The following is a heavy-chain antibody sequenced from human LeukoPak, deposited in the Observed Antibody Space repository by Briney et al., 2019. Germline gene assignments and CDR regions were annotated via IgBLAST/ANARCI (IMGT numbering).Heavy chain of an antibody. Sequence: GGSLRLSCAASGFTFSSYWMSWVRQAPGKGPEWVANIKQDGSEKYYVDSVKGRFTISRDNAKNSLYLQMNSLRAEDTAVYYCASSTTKGPYYYYGMDVWGQGTTVTVSS. D-gene: IGHD4-11*01. CDR3: ASSTTKGPYYYYGMDV. CDR1: GFTFSSYW. V-gene: IGHV3-7*01. CDR2: IKQDGSEK. J-gene: IGHJ6*02.